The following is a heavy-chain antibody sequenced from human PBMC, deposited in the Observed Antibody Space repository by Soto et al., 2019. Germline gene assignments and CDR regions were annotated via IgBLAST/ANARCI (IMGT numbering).Heavy chain of an antibody. D-gene: IGHD3-10*01. CDR1: GFTFRTYT. J-gene: IGHJ6*02. CDR3: ARDRGYDAHDYYYNAMDV. Sequence: GGSLRLSCISSGFTFRTYTMSWVRQAPGQGLEWVSGIRGFSPYTFYAESVKGRFTISRDNAKNSLYLQMDSLRAEDTAVYYCARDRGYDAHDYYYNAMDVWGQGTTVTVSS. V-gene: IGHV3-21*01. CDR2: IRGFSPYT.